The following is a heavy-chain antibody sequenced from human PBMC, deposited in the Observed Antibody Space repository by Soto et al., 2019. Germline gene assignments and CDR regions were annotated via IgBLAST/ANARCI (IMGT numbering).Heavy chain of an antibody. CDR3: ARDGTLVLRSNYYYNGMDV. CDR1: GYTFTNYG. V-gene: IGHV1-18*04. D-gene: IGHD3-10*01. CDR2: ISVYTGNT. J-gene: IGHJ6*02. Sequence: QVLLVQSGAEVKKPGASVKVSCKASGYTFTNYGISWVRQAPGQGLEWMGWISVYTGNTNYAQNLPGRVTMTTATSTTTASMELRSLRSDDSAVYYCARDGTLVLRSNYYYNGMDVWGQGTTVTVSS.